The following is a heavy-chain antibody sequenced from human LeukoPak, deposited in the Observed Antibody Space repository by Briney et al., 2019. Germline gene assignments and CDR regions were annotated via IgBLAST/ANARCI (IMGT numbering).Heavy chain of an antibody. Sequence: PGRSLSLSCEVSGLIFETYGMHWVGQAPGKGLKWVGVISKNGCNTYYGDSVKGRFTISRDNTNNTLSLQMNGLTTEDTGVYFCVKGRRGSSYVHYFDSWGQGTLVTVSS. J-gene: IGHJ4*02. CDR1: GLIFETYG. CDR3: VKGRRGSSYVHYFDS. V-gene: IGHV3-30*18. CDR2: ISKNGCNT. D-gene: IGHD5-18*01.